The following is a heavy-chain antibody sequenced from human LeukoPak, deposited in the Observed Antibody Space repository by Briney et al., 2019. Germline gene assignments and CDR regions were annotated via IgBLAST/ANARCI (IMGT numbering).Heavy chain of an antibody. V-gene: IGHV4-31*03. CDR1: GGSISSGGYY. J-gene: IGHJ6*02. CDR3: AREEGDYGDYVYGGMDV. Sequence: SETLSLTCTVSGGSISSGGYYWSWIRQHPGKGLEWIGYIYYSGSTYYNPSLKSRVTISVDTSKNQFSLKLSSVTAADTAVYYCAREEGDYGDYVYGGMDVWGQGTTVTVSS. CDR2: IYYSGST. D-gene: IGHD4-17*01.